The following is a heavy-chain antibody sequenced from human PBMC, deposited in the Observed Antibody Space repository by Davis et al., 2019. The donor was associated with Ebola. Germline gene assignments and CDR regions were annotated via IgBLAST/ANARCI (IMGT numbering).Heavy chain of an antibody. Sequence: PGGSLRLSCVASGFTFTTSTMHWVRQAPGKGLEWVANIKQDGSEKYYVDSVKGRFTISRDNAKNSLYLQMNSLRAEDTAVYYCARRTSTNWGQGTLVTVSS. CDR1: GFTFTTST. CDR3: ARRTSTN. CDR2: IKQDGSEK. J-gene: IGHJ4*02. V-gene: IGHV3-7*03.